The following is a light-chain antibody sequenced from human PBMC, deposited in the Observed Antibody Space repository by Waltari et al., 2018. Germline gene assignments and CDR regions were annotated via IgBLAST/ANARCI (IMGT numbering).Light chain of an antibody. V-gene: IGLV2-23*02. Sequence: QSALTQPASVSGSPGQSITIPCTGTSSDVGGYNLVSWSQQQPGKAPTVIIYEVTKRPSGLSNRFSGSKSGNTASLTIAGLQAEDEADYYCCSYAGGDTLIFGGGTKLTVL. CDR2: EVT. J-gene: IGLJ2*01. CDR1: SSDVGGYNL. CDR3: CSYAGGDTLI.